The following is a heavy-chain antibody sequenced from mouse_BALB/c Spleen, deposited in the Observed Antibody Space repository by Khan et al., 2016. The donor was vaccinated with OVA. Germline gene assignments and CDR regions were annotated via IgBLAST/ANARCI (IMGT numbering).Heavy chain of an antibody. D-gene: IGHD2-10*01. CDR3: ARPSYFSYSLDH. Sequence: QIQLVQSGPELKKPGETGKISYKASGYTFTNYGMNWVKQSPGKALKWMGWINTYTGEPTYADDFKGRFAFSLDTSASTAYLQINSLKCEDTAMYYCARPSYFSYSLDHWGQGTTVTVSS. J-gene: IGHJ4*01. CDR1: GYTFTNYG. CDR2: INTYTGEP. V-gene: IGHV9-3-1*01.